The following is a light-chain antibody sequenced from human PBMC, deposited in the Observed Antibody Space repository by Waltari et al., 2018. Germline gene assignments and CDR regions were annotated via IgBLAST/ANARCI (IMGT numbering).Light chain of an antibody. CDR1: SSHVGGYTS. V-gene: IGLV2-14*03. Sequence: QSALTQPASVSGSPGQSITISCTGTSSHVGGYTSVSWYQQHPGTAPKLILYDFSNRASDISNRFSGYKSGNTASLTISRLQADDEADYFCSYYPDTHTPVVFGGGTKLTV. CDR2: DFS. J-gene: IGLJ2*01. CDR3: SYYPDTHTPVV.